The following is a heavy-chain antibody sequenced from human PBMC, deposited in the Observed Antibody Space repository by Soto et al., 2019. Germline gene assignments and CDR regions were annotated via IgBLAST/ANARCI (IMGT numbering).Heavy chain of an antibody. CDR1: GGSFSNHA. Sequence: QVHLVQSGAEVKKPGSSVKVSCKAPGGSFSNHAINWVRQAPGQGLEWMGRIIPIFTTTNYAQKFQGRVTMTADESTITAYLELSSLKHDDTAVYYYAREVAADGTLREDVIDIWGQGTLVTVSS. V-gene: IGHV1-69*12. J-gene: IGHJ3*02. D-gene: IGHD6-13*01. CDR2: IIPIFTTT. CDR3: AREVAADGTLREDVIDI.